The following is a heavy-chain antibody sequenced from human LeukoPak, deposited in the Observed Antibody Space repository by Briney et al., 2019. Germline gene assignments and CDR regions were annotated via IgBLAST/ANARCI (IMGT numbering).Heavy chain of an antibody. Sequence: GGSLRLSXAASGFTVSNKYMSWVRQAPGKGLEWVSVSDSNGYTYYADSVEGRFTISRDNFKNTLYLQMNSLRAEDTAVYYCARDSYGDYEKYWGQGTLVIVSS. CDR3: ARDSYGDYEKY. D-gene: IGHD4-17*01. J-gene: IGHJ4*02. CDR1: GFTVSNKY. CDR2: SDSNGYT. V-gene: IGHV3-66*03.